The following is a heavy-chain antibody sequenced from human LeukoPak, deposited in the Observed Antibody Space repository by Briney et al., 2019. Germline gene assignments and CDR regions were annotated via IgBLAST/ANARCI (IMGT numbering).Heavy chain of an antibody. J-gene: IGHJ5*02. D-gene: IGHD3-10*01. V-gene: IGHV4-59*08. CDR1: GGSISSYY. CDR3: ARGYYYYGSAHWFDP. Sequence: PSETLSLTCTVSGGSISSYYWSWIRQPPGKGLEWIGYIYYSGSTNYNPSLKSRVTISVDTSKNQFSLKLSSVTAADAAVYYCARGYYYYGSAHWFDPWGQGTLVTVSS. CDR2: IYYSGST.